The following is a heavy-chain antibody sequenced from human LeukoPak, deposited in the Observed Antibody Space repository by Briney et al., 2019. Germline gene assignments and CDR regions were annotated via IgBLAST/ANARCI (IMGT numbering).Heavy chain of an antibody. Sequence: GGSLRLSCAASGFTFSSYWMSWVRQAPGKGLEWVANIKQDGSEKYYVDSVKGRFTISRDNAKNSLYLQMNSLRAEDTAVYYCAREDYDFWSGQAYYFDYWGQGTLVTVSS. D-gene: IGHD3-3*01. J-gene: IGHJ4*02. CDR3: AREDYDFWSGQAYYFDY. CDR1: GFTFSSYW. V-gene: IGHV3-7*01. CDR2: IKQDGSEK.